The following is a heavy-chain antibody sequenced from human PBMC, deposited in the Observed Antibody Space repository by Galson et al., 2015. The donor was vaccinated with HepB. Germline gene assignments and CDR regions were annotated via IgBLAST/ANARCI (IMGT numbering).Heavy chain of an antibody. Sequence: CAISGDSVSSTSAAWNWIRQSPSRGLEWLGRTYYRSKWYNDYAVSVKSRITINPDTSKNQFSLKLSSVTAADTAVYYCARHLTNEIFGVVIPDGSFDYWGQGTLVTVSS. J-gene: IGHJ4*02. CDR3: ARHLTNEIFGVVIPDGSFDY. V-gene: IGHV6-1*01. D-gene: IGHD3-3*01. CDR1: GDSVSSTSAA. CDR2: TYYRSKWYN.